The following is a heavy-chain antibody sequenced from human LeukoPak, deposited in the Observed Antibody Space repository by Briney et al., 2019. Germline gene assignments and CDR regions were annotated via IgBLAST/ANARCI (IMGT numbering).Heavy chain of an antibody. CDR1: GGTFSSYA. CDR3: ARDGCSGGSCLFDY. D-gene: IGHD2-15*01. J-gene: IGHJ4*02. Sequence: SVKVSCKASGGTFSSYAISWVRQAPGQGLEWMGRIIPILGIANYAQKFQGRVTITADKSTSTAYMELSSLRSEDTAVYYCARDGCSGGSCLFDYWGQGTLVTVSS. V-gene: IGHV1-69*04. CDR2: IIPILGIA.